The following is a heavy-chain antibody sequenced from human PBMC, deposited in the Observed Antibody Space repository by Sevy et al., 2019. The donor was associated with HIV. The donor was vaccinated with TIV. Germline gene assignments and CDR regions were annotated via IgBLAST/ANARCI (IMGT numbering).Heavy chain of an antibody. CDR3: AKDQPAAIQNPFYYYGMDV. CDR1: GFTFSSYA. CDR2: ISGSGGST. J-gene: IGHJ6*02. D-gene: IGHD2-2*02. Sequence: GGSLRLSCAASGFTFSSYAMSWVRQAPGKGLEWVSAISGSGGSTYYGDSVKGRFTISRDNSKNTLYLQMNSLRAEDTAVYYCAKDQPAAIQNPFYYYGMDVWGQGTTVTVSS. V-gene: IGHV3-23*01.